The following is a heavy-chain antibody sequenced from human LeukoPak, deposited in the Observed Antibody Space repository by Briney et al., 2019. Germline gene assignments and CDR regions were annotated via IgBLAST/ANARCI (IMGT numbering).Heavy chain of an antibody. CDR1: GGSISSYY. J-gene: IGHJ4*02. CDR3: ARADSSGGYYFDY. CDR2: IYYSGST. Sequence: PSETLSLTCTVSGGSISSYYWSWIRQPPGKGLEWIGYIYYSGSTNYIPSLKSRVTISVDTSKNQFSLKLSSVTAADTAVCYCARADSSGGYYFDYWGQGTLVTVSS. V-gene: IGHV4-59*01. D-gene: IGHD3-22*01.